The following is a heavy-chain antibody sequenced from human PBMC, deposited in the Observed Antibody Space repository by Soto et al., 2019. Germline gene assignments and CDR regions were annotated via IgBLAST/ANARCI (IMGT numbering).Heavy chain of an antibody. CDR3: AINPRSSYGPFDY. D-gene: IGHD5-18*01. V-gene: IGHV3-11*06. Sequence: GSLRLSCVASGFTFNDYYMSWIRQAPGKGLEWLSYISVTSAYTNYAESVKGRFTISRDNAQNSLYLQMNSLRAEDTALYYCAINPRSSYGPFDYWGRGTLVTVSS. CDR1: GFTFNDYY. J-gene: IGHJ4*02. CDR2: ISVTSAYT.